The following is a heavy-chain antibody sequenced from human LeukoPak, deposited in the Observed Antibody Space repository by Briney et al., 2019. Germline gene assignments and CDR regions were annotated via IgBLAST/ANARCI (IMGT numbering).Heavy chain of an antibody. CDR3: ARFTSGWYYFDH. Sequence: GGSLRLSCAASGFAFSNYEMNWVRQAPGKGLEWVSYISSSSGVTIYYADSVKGRFTISKDNAKNSLYLQMDSLRAEDTAVYYCARFTSGWYYFDHWGQGTLVTVSS. V-gene: IGHV3-48*03. CDR2: ISSSSGVTI. CDR1: GFAFSNYE. D-gene: IGHD6-19*01. J-gene: IGHJ4*02.